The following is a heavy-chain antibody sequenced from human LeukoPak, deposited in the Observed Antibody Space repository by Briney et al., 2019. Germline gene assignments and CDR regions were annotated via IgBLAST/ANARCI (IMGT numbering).Heavy chain of an antibody. Sequence: ASVKVSCKASEYTFINYGISWVRQAPGQGLEWMGWVSGYNGNTNYARKFRGRVTMTTDTSTSTAYMELRSLRSDDTARYYCAREESSGWYLGYWGQGTLVTVSS. CDR3: AREESSGWYLGY. V-gene: IGHV1-18*01. D-gene: IGHD6-19*01. J-gene: IGHJ4*02. CDR2: VSGYNGNT. CDR1: EYTFINYG.